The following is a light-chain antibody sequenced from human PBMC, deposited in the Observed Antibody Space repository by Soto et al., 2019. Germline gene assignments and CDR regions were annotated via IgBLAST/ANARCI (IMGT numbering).Light chain of an antibody. CDR3: ETWDINTHVV. V-gene: IGLV4-60*02. Sequence: QLVLTLSSSASASLGSSVKLTCTLSSGHSTYIIAWHQQQPGKAPRYLMKLEGSGSYNKGRGVPDRFSGSSSGADRYLTISNLQFEDEADYYCETWDINTHVVFGGGTKLTVL. CDR2: LEGSGSY. CDR1: SGHSTYI. J-gene: IGLJ2*01.